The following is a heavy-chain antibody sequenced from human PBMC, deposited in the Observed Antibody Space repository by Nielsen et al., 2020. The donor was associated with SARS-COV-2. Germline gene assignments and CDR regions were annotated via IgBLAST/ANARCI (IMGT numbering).Heavy chain of an antibody. Sequence: GPLKISCAVSGLTFSNYVMSWVRQAPGKGLVWVSTIGVSGGGTYYADSLKGRFTIPRDNSKNTLYLQMNSLGADDTAIYYCTRRVAGGTMDVWGQGTTVTVSS. CDR1: GLTFSNYV. D-gene: IGHD6-19*01. J-gene: IGHJ6*02. CDR2: IGVSGGGT. V-gene: IGHV3-23*01. CDR3: TRRVAGGTMDV.